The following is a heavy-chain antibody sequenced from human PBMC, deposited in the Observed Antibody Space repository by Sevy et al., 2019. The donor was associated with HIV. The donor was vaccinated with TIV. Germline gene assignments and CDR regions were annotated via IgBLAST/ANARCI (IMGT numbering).Heavy chain of an antibody. CDR2: INPNSGGT. CDR3: ARDLSYDSSGYYPDY. V-gene: IGHV1-2*02. Sequence: ASVKVSCKASGYTFTGYYMHWVRQAPGQGLEWMGWINPNSGGTNYAQKFKGRVTMTRDTSISTAYMELSRLRSDDTAVYYCARDLSYDSSGYYPDYWGQGTLVTVSS. CDR1: GYTFTGYY. J-gene: IGHJ4*02. D-gene: IGHD3-22*01.